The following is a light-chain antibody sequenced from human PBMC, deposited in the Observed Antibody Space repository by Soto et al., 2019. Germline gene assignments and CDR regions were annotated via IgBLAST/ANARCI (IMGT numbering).Light chain of an antibody. CDR2: GAS. Sequence: DIQLTQSPSFLSASVGDRVTITCRASQGISSFLAWYQQKPGKVPKLLIYGASTLQSGVPSRFSGSGSGTEFTLTISSLQPEDFATYYCQQLNSYPLTFGGGTKVEIK. J-gene: IGKJ4*01. CDR1: QGISSF. CDR3: QQLNSYPLT. V-gene: IGKV1-9*01.